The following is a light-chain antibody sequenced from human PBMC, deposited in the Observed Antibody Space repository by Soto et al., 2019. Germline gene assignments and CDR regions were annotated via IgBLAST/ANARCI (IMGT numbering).Light chain of an antibody. V-gene: IGKV1-39*01. J-gene: IGKJ1*01. CDR1: QSIRKY. Sequence: SQMPHYPSSLSASVGYRVIITCRASQSIRKYLNWYQHKPGKVPTLLIYAASSLQSGVPSRFSGSGSGTEFTLTITSLQPEDFATYYCQQSGDTPQCTFDQGTKVDIK. CDR3: QQSGDTPQCT. CDR2: AAS.